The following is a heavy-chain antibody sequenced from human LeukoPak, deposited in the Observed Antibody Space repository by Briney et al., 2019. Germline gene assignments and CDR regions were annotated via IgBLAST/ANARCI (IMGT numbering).Heavy chain of an antibody. D-gene: IGHD3-22*01. CDR2: MYLSGTT. Sequence: RSSETLSLTCTVSGDSINSLDLWSWVRQPPGKGLEWIGEMYLSGTTHSNPPVKSRVTISIDKSKNQFFLNLSSVTAADTAVYYCAGLVGRYSSGLYYYYFDYWGQGTLVTVSS. V-gene: IGHV4-4*02. CDR3: AGLVGRYSSGLYYYYFDY. J-gene: IGHJ4*02. CDR1: GDSINSLDL.